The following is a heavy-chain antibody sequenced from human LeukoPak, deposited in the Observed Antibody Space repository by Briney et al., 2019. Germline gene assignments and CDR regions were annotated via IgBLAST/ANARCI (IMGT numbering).Heavy chain of an antibody. CDR2: ISRTGVAT. D-gene: IGHD3-3*01. CDR1: GFTFISFA. V-gene: IGHV3-23*01. Sequence: GGSLRLSCAASGFTFISFAMSWVRQAPGKGLEWVSTISRTGVATYYANSVKGRFTISRDNSKNTVYLQMNSLRAEDTAVYFCARVDDDLDAFDLWGQGTLVTVSS. J-gene: IGHJ3*01. CDR3: ARVDDDLDAFDL.